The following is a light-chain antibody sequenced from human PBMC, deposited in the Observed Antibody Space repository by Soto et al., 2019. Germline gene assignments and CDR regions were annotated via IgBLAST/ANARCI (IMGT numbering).Light chain of an antibody. V-gene: IGLV1-40*01. CDR1: RSNLGAGYD. CDR2: GNT. Sequence: QAVMTQPPSVSGAPGQRVTISCTGSRSNLGAGYDVHWYQQLPGTAPKLLIHGNTNRPSGVPDRFSGSKSGTSASLAITGLGVEDEADYYCQSFHTSLGTLVFGGGTKLTVL. CDR3: QSFHTSLGTLV. J-gene: IGLJ2*01.